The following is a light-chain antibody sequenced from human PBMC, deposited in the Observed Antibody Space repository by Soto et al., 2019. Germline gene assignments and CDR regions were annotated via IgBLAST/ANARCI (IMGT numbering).Light chain of an antibody. Sequence: ESVLTQSPVTLSLSPGERATLSCRASQSVSSTYLGWYQQKPGQAPRLLIYGASSRATGIPDRFSGNGSGTDITLTTNGLQPEDVRVHYCLLYGRSPPRTVGQGIKVEV. CDR3: LLYGRSPPRT. CDR1: QSVSSTY. CDR2: GAS. V-gene: IGKV3-20*01. J-gene: IGKJ1*01.